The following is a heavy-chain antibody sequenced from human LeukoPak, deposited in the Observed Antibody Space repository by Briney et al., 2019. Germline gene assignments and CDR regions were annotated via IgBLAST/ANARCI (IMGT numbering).Heavy chain of an antibody. CDR2: ISTSISYI. CDR3: ARWATYSYGYYYNYGMDV. D-gene: IGHD5-18*01. V-gene: IGHV3-21*01. CDR1: GFTFSTYT. Sequence: GGSLRLSCAASGFTFSTYTMNWVRQAPGKGLEWVSSISTSISYIYYADSVKGRFTISRDNAKNSPYLQMNSLRAEDTAVYYCARWATYSYGYYYNYGMDVWGQGTTVTVSS. J-gene: IGHJ6*02.